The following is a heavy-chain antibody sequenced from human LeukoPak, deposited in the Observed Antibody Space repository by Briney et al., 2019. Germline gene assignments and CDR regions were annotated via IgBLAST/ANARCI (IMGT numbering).Heavy chain of an antibody. D-gene: IGHD5-24*01. CDR3: AAGGRCGLHHNYYYGMDV. J-gene: IGHJ6*02. V-gene: IGHV1-3*01. Sequence: ASVKVSCKASGYTLTNYAIHWVRQAPGQRLEWMGWFNSDTGNTEYSQKFQGRVTISRDTSANTAYMELSSLRSEDTAVYYCAAGGRCGLHHNYYYGMDVWGQGTTVTVSS. CDR1: GYTLTNYA. CDR2: FNSDTGNT.